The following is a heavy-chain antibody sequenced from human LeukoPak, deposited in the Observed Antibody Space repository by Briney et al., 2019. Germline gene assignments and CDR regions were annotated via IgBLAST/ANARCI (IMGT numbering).Heavy chain of an antibody. V-gene: IGHV1-69*04. D-gene: IGHD2-21*02. J-gene: IGHJ3*02. CDR3: ATPRIYCGGDCYPDAFDI. CDR1: GGTFSSYA. CDR2: IIPIFGIA. Sequence: ASVKVSCTASGGTFSSYAISWVRQAPGQGLEWMGRIIPIFGIANYAQKFQGRVTITADKSTSTAYMELSSLRSEDTAVYYCATPRIYCGGDCYPDAFDIWGQGTMVTVSS.